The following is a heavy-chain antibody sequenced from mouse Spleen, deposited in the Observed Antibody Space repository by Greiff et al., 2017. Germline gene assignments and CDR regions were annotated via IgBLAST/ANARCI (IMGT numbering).Heavy chain of an antibody. CDR2: IYPGSGST. D-gene: IGHD1-1*01. V-gene: IGHV1-55*01. Sequence: QVQLQQPGAELVKPGASVKMSCKASGYTFTSYWITWVKQRPGQGLEWIGDIYPGSGSTNYNEKFKSKATLTVDTSSSTAYMQLSSLTSEDSAVYYCARRGYYYGSGYYFDDWGQGPTLTVSS. CDR1: GYTFTSYW. CDR3: ARRGYYYGSGYYFDD. J-gene: IGHJ2*01.